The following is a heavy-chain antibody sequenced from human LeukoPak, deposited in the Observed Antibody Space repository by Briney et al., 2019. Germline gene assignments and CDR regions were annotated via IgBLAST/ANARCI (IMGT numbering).Heavy chain of an antibody. Sequence: GGSLRLSCAASGFIFNNYAMSWVRQAPGKGLEWVSSISTTGSTTYYADSVRGRFTISRDNSQNTLSLQMDSLTAADTAVYSCATYDLWTTYYTFQYWGQGALVSVSS. D-gene: IGHD3-3*01. CDR1: GFIFNNYA. CDR2: ISTTGSTT. J-gene: IGHJ4*02. V-gene: IGHV3-23*01. CDR3: ATYDLWTTYYTFQY.